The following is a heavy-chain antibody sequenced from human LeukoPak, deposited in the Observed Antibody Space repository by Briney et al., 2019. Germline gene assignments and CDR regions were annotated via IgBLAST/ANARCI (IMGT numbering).Heavy chain of an antibody. Sequence: ASVKVSCKASGYTFTTYDINWVRQATGQGLEWMGWMNPNSGNTGYTQKFQGRVTMTRNTSISTAYMELSSLRSEDTAVYYCARGRGSGHKQNWFDPWGQGTLVTVSS. CDR1: GYTFTTYD. D-gene: IGHD6-19*01. CDR3: ARGRGSGHKQNWFDP. V-gene: IGHV1-8*01. CDR2: MNPNSGNT. J-gene: IGHJ5*02.